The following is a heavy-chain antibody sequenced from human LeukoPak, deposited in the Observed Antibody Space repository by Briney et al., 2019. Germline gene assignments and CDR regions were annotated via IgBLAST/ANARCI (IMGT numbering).Heavy chain of an antibody. J-gene: IGHJ3*02. CDR1: GFTFSSYG. CDR3: ARDLSGYYRSDAFDI. V-gene: IGHV3-33*01. Sequence: GGSLRLSCAASGFTFSSYGMHWVRQAPGKGLEWVAVIWYDGSNKYYADSVKGRFTISRDNSKNTLYLQMSSLRAEDTAVYYCARDLSGYYRSDAFDIWGQGTMVTVSS. CDR2: IWYDGSNK. D-gene: IGHD3-22*01.